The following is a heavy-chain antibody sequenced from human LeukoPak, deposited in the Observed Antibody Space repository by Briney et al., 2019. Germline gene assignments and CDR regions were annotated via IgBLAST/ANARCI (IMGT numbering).Heavy chain of an antibody. D-gene: IGHD6-13*01. J-gene: IGHJ4*02. V-gene: IGHV4-59*01. Sequence: SEILSLTCTVSGGSISSYYWSWIRQPPGKGLEWIGYIYYSGSTNYNPSLKSRVTISVDTSKNQFSLKLSSVTAADTAVYYCARGILAAAGRIWDYWGQGTLVTVSS. CDR3: ARGILAAAGRIWDY. CDR2: IYYSGST. CDR1: GGSISSYY.